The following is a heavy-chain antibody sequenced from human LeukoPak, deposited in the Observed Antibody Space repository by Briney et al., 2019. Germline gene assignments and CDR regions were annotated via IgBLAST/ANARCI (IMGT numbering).Heavy chain of an antibody. Sequence: GGSLRLSCAASGFTFSSYGMHWVRQAPGKGLEWVAFIRYDGSNKYYADSVKGRFTISRDNAKNSLYLQMNSLRAEDTAVYYCARSSSGSGGYYVDVWGKGTTVTVSS. J-gene: IGHJ6*03. V-gene: IGHV3-33*08. D-gene: IGHD1-26*01. CDR3: ARSSSGSGGYYVDV. CDR1: GFTFSSYG. CDR2: IRYDGSNK.